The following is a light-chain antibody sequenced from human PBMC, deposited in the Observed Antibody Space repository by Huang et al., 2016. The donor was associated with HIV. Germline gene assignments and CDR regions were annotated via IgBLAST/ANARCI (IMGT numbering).Light chain of an antibody. V-gene: IGKV1-5*01. J-gene: IGKJ1*01. CDR1: QSFTTW. CDR2: DVS. Sequence: DIQMTQSPSTLSASVGDRVTITCRASQSFTTWLAWYQQKPGKAPKLLIYDVSSLESGVPSGFSGSGSGTEFTITISSLQPDDFATYYCQQYDGYPWTFGQGTKVEIK. CDR3: QQYDGYPWT.